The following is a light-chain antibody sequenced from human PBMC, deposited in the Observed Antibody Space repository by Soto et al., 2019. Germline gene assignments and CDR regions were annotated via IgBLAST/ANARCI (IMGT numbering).Light chain of an antibody. Sequence: AIRMTQSPSSLSASTGDRVTITCRASQGVSTYFAWYQQKPGKAPKLLIYAASTLQSGVPSRFSGRGSGTDFTLTISCLQSEDFATYYCQQYYASPFTFGPGTKVDIK. CDR1: QGVSTY. CDR2: AAS. CDR3: QQYYASPFT. J-gene: IGKJ3*01. V-gene: IGKV1-8*01.